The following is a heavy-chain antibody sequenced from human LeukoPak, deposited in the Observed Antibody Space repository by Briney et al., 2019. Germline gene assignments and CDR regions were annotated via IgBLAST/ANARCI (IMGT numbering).Heavy chain of an antibody. V-gene: IGHV4-38-2*02. CDR3: AANSQLLGGFRAFDI. CDR2: IYHSGST. Sequence: PSEILSLTCTVSGYSISSGYYWGWIRQPPGKGLEWIGSIYHSGSTYYNPSLKSRVTISVDTSKNQFSLKLSSVTAADTAVYYCAANSQLLGGFRAFDIWGQGTMVTVSS. J-gene: IGHJ3*02. D-gene: IGHD1-26*01. CDR1: GYSISSGYY.